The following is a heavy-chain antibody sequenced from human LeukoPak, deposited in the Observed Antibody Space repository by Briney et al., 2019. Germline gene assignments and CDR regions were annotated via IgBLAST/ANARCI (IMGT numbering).Heavy chain of an antibody. CDR1: GFSFGDYT. J-gene: IGHJ2*01. Sequence: GGSLRLSCAASGFSFGDYTMHWVRQAPGTGLEWVSAISGSGGSTYYADSVKGRFTISRDNSKNTLYLQMNSLRAEDTAVYYCAKADSGSYLYWYFDLWGRGTLVTVSS. CDR2: ISGSGGST. D-gene: IGHD1-26*01. CDR3: AKADSGSYLYWYFDL. V-gene: IGHV3-23*01.